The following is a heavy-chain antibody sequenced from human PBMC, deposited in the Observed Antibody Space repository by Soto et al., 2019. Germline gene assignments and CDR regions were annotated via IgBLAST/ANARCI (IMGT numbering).Heavy chain of an antibody. Sequence: ASVKVSCKASGYAFSSPYIHWVRQAPGQGPEWIGRINPSAGSTTYAQKFQGRFTMTRDTSTSTVYMELSSLRSEDTALYYCKIYRLDSRGHGTPVTVSS. CDR1: GYAFSSPY. J-gene: IGHJ5*01. CDR2: INPSAGST. D-gene: IGHD3-16*01. CDR3: KIYRLDS. V-gene: IGHV1-46*01.